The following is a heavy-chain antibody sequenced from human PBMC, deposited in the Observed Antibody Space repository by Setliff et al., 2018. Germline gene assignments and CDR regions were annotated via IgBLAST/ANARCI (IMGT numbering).Heavy chain of an antibody. D-gene: IGHD5-18*01. V-gene: IGHV1-18*01. CDR2: ISA. J-gene: IGHJ6*03. Sequence: ASVKVSCKASGYTSINYGISWVRQAPGQGLEWMGWISAYAQKFQGRVTMTADTPTSTAYMELRSLTSDDTAVYYCAREGVDTRSSTDYRYYMDVWGKGTTVTVS. CDR1: GYTSINYG. CDR3: AREGVDTRSSTDYRYYMDV.